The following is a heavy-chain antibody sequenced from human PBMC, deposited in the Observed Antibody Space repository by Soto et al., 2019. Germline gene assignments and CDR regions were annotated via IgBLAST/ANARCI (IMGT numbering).Heavy chain of an antibody. J-gene: IGHJ4*02. CDR1: RFTFSSYA. V-gene: IGHV3-23*01. CDR3: ANGMSSTGWH. CDR2: ISGGXGNT. Sequence: PXXSLRLSCAASRFTFSSYAMSWVRQAPGKGMEWVSXISGGXGNTYYEDSVXXRFTISRXXSKKTLYMQMNSLTAEDKAVYYCANGMSSTGWHWGQGTLVTVFS. D-gene: IGHD6-19*01.